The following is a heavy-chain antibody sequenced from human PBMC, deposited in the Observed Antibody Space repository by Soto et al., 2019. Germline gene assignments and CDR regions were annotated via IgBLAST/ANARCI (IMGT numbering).Heavy chain of an antibody. CDR3: ARDLVSRGSGSYYVDYYYYGMDV. Sequence: QVQLVQSGAEVKKPGSSVKVSCKASGGTFSSYAISWVRQAPGQGLEWMGGIIPIFGTANYAQKFQGRVTITADESTSTGYMELSSLRSEDTAVYYCARDLVSRGSGSYYVDYYYYGMDVWGQGTTVTVSS. J-gene: IGHJ6*02. CDR1: GGTFSSYA. V-gene: IGHV1-69*01. D-gene: IGHD3-10*01. CDR2: IIPIFGTA.